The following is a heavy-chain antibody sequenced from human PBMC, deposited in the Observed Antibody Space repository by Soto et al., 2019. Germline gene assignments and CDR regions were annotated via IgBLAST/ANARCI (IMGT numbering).Heavy chain of an antibody. CDR2: MNPNSGNT. V-gene: IGHV1-8*01. CDR3: AREKGSSGFDP. CDR1: GYTFTTYA. J-gene: IGHJ5*02. Sequence: GASVKVSCKACGYTFTTYAIHWVRQAPGQRLEWMGWMNPNSGNTGYAQKFQGRVTMTRNTSISTAYMELSSLRSEDTAVYYCAREKGSSGFDPWGQGTLVTVSS. D-gene: IGHD6-6*01.